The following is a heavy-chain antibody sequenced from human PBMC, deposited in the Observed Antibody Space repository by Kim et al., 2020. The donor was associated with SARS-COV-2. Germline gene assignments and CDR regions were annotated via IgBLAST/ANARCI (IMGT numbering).Heavy chain of an antibody. D-gene: IGHD3-10*01. CDR3: ARRVGGTDAFDI. Sequence: NYAQKFQGRVTITADNSTSTADMGLSSLRSEDTAVYYCARRVGGTDAFDIWGQGTMVTVSS. J-gene: IGHJ3*02. V-gene: IGHV1-69*02.